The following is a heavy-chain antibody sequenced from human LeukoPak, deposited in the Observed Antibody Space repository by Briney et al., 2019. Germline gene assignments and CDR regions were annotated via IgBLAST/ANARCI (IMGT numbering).Heavy chain of an antibody. J-gene: IGHJ4*02. V-gene: IGHV3-43*02. Sequence: PGGSLRLSCAASGFTFDDYAMHWVRQAPGKGLEWVSLISGDGSRTYYADSVKGRFTISRDNSKNSLYLQMNSLRTEDTAFYYCAKVRPTRFVESSGWLELAYWGQGTLVTVSS. D-gene: IGHD6-19*01. CDR2: ISGDGSRT. CDR1: GFTFDDYA. CDR3: AKVRPTRFVESSGWLELAY.